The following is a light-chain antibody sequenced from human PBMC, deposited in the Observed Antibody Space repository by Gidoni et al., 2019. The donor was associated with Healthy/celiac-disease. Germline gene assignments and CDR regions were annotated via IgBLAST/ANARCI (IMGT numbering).Light chain of an antibody. Sequence: SYELTQPLSVSVALGQTARITWGGNNIGSKNVHWSQQKPGQAPVLVIYRDSNRPSGIPERFSGSNSGNTATLTISRAQAGDEADYYCQVWDSSTGGVFGGGTKLTV. CDR2: RDS. CDR1: NIGSKN. CDR3: QVWDSSTGGV. V-gene: IGLV3-9*01. J-gene: IGLJ2*01.